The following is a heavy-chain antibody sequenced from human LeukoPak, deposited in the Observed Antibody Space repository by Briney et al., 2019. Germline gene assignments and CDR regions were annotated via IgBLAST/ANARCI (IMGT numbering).Heavy chain of an antibody. Sequence: SETLSLTCTVSGGSVSSGSYYWSWIRQPPGKGLEWMGYIYYSGSTNYNPSLKSRVTISVDTSKNQFSLKLSSVTAADTAVYYCARSTGSQLLWFGEFDYWGQGTLVTVSS. J-gene: IGHJ4*02. V-gene: IGHV4-61*01. CDR2: IYYSGST. CDR1: GGSVSSGSYY. CDR3: ARSTGSQLLWFGEFDY. D-gene: IGHD3-10*01.